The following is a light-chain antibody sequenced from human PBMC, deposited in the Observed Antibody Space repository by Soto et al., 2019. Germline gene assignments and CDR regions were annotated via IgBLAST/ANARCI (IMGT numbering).Light chain of an antibody. J-gene: IGKJ1*01. V-gene: IGKV3-20*01. CDR3: PHYGSSRT. Sequence: EIVLTQSPGTLSLSPGERATLSCRASQSVSSSLAWYQQKPGQAPRLLIYGASSRATGIPDRFSGSGSGPGFTIAIRRLEHDDCAVYCCPHYGSSRTFGQGPKVEMK. CDR2: GAS. CDR1: QSVSSS.